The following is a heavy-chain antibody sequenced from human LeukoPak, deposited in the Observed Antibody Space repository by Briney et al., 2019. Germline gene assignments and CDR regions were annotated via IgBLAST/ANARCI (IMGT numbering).Heavy chain of an antibody. CDR2: ISGSGGST. CDR3: ARDCSSTSCYGY. Sequence: GGSLRLSCAASGFTFSSYAMSWVRQAPGKGLEWVSAISGSGGSTYYADSVKGRFTISRDNSKNSLYLQMNSLRAEDTAVYYCARDCSSTSCYGYWGQGTLVTVSS. J-gene: IGHJ4*02. CDR1: GFTFSSYA. V-gene: IGHV3-23*01. D-gene: IGHD2-2*01.